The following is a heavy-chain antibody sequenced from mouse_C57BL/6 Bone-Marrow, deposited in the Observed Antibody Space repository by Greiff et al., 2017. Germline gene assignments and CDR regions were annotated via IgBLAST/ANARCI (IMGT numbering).Heavy chain of an antibody. CDR3: ARRDGYCGFAY. Sequence: EVMLVESGGGLVQPGGSLKLSCAASGFTFSDYYMYWVRQTPEKRLEWVAYISNGGGSTYYPDTVKGRFTISRDNAKNTLYLQMSRLKSEDTAMYYCARRDGYCGFAYWGQGTLVTVSA. V-gene: IGHV5-12*01. J-gene: IGHJ3*01. D-gene: IGHD2-3*01. CDR2: ISNGGGST. CDR1: GFTFSDYY.